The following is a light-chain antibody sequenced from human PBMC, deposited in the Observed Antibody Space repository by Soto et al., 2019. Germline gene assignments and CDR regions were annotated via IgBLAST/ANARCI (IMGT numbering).Light chain of an antibody. V-gene: IGLV1-40*01. J-gene: IGLJ1*01. Sequence: QSVLTQPPSVSGAPGQRVTTSCTGSSSNFGANYDVHWYQHLPGTAPKLLIYGNSNRPSGVPDRFSGSKSGTSASLAITWLQAEDEADYYCQSYDSSLSGYVVGTGTKVTVL. CDR1: SSNFGANYD. CDR2: GNS. CDR3: QSYDSSLSGYV.